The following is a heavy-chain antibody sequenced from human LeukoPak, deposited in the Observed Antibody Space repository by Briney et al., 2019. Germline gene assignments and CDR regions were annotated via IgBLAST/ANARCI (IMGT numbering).Heavy chain of an antibody. CDR1: GFTFSSYW. CDR3: AKGAFRDQVQGYYYMDV. D-gene: IGHD3-10*01. CDR2: IKQDGSEK. Sequence: AGGSLRLSCAASGFTFSSYWMSWVRQAPGKRLEWVANIKQDGSEKYYVDSVKGRFIISRDNAKNSLYLQMNSLRAEDTAVYYCAKGAFRDQVQGYYYMDVWGKGTTVTVSS. V-gene: IGHV3-7*01. J-gene: IGHJ6*03.